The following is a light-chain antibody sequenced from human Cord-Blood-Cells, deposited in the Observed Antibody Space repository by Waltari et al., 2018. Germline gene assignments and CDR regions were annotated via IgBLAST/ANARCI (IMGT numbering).Light chain of an antibody. CDR1: SSDVGGYNY. CDR2: DVS. V-gene: IGLV2-11*01. Sequence: QSALTQPRSVSGSPGQSVPISCTGPSSDVGGYNYVSWYQQHPGKAPKLMIYDVSKRPSGVPDRFSGSKSGNTASLTISGLQAEDEADYYCCSYAGSYTLGVFGGGTKLTVL. CDR3: CSYAGSYTLGV. J-gene: IGLJ3*02.